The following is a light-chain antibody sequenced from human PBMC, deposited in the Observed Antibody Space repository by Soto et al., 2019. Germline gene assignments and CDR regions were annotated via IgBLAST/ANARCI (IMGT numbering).Light chain of an antibody. CDR3: SSYAGSSWV. J-gene: IGLJ3*02. Sequence: QSALTQPPSASGSPGQSVTISCTGTSSDVGAYNYVFWYQQHPGKAPKLMIYDVSKRPSGVPYRFSGSKSGNAASLTVSGLQGEDEADYYCSSYAGSSWVFGGGTKLTVL. CDR1: SSDVGAYNY. V-gene: IGLV2-8*01. CDR2: DVS.